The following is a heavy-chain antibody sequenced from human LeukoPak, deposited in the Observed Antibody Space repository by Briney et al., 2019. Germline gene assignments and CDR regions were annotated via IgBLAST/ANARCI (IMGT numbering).Heavy chain of an antibody. CDR1: GFTFSIYA. CDR3: AKPLGGSYLFDR. V-gene: IGHV3-30-3*01. CDR2: ISSDGTNK. J-gene: IGHJ4*02. D-gene: IGHD1-26*01. Sequence: GGSLRLSCAASGFTFSIYAMSWVRQAPGKGLEWVAFISSDGTNKYYADSVKGRFTISRDTSKKILYLQMDSLRPEDTAVYYCAKPLGGSYLFDRWGQGTLVTVSS.